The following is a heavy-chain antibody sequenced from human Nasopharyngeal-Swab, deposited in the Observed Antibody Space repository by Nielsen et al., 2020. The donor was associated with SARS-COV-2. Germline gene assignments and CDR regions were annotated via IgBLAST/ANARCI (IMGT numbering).Heavy chain of an antibody. Sequence: ASVKVSCKASGYTFTSYGISWLRQAPGQGLEWMGWISAYNGNTNYAQKLQGRVTMTTDTSTSTAYMELRSLRSDDTAVYYCARGRRRYFYYDYVWGSYPVGGYFDYWGQGTLVTVSS. CDR1: GYTFTSYG. J-gene: IGHJ4*02. D-gene: IGHD3-16*02. CDR2: ISAYNGNT. V-gene: IGHV1-18*04. CDR3: ARGRRRYFYYDYVWGSYPVGGYFDY.